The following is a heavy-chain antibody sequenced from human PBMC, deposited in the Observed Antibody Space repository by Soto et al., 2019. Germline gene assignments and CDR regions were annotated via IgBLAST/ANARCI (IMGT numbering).Heavy chain of an antibody. D-gene: IGHD3-3*01. CDR3: AKDMNNYYDFWSGYYDY. CDR1: GFTFDDYA. Sequence: EVQLVESGGGLVQPGRSLRLSCAASGFTFDDYAMHWVRQAPGKGLEWVSGISWNSGSIGYADSVKGRFIISRDNAKNSLYLQMNSLRAEDTALYYCAKDMNNYYDFWSGYYDYWGQGTLVTVSS. V-gene: IGHV3-9*01. J-gene: IGHJ4*02. CDR2: ISWNSGSI.